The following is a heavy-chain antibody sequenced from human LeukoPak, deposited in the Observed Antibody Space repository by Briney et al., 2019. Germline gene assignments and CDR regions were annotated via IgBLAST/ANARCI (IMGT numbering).Heavy chain of an antibody. V-gene: IGHV4-39*01. D-gene: IGHD2-15*01. CDR3: ARAERYCSGGSCYSFDY. Sequence: SETLSLTCTVSGGSISSSSYYWGWIRQPPGKGLDWIGSIYYSGSTYYNPSLKSRVTISVDTSKNQFSLKLSSVTAADTAVYYCARAERYCSGGSCYSFDYWGQGSLVTVSS. CDR1: GGSISSSSYY. CDR2: IYYSGST. J-gene: IGHJ4*02.